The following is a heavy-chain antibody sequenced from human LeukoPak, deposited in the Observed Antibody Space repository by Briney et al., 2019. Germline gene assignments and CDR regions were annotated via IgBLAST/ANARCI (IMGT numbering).Heavy chain of an antibody. J-gene: IGHJ5*02. CDR2: IYHSGST. CDR1: GGPISSSNW. D-gene: IGHD4-17*01. Sequence: SETLSLTCAVSGGPISSSNWWSWVRQPPGKGPEWIGEIYHSGSTNYNPSLKSRVTISVDKSKNQFSLKLSSVTAADTAVYYCARGVSPIDYGDYGGWFDPWGQGTLVTVSS. V-gene: IGHV4-4*02. CDR3: ARGVSPIDYGDYGGWFDP.